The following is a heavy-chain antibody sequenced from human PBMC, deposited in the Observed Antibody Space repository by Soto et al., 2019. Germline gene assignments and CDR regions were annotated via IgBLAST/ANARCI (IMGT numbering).Heavy chain of an antibody. CDR3: TRGNIWFGELFDFDY. D-gene: IGHD3-10*01. CDR2: IYYSGST. Sequence: SETLSLTCTVSGGSVSSGSYYCSWIRQPPGKGLEWIGYIYYSGSTNYNPSLKSRVTISVDTSKNQFSLKLSSVTAADTAVYYCTRGNIWFGELFDFDYWGQGTLVTVSS. CDR1: GGSVSSGSYY. J-gene: IGHJ4*02. V-gene: IGHV4-61*01.